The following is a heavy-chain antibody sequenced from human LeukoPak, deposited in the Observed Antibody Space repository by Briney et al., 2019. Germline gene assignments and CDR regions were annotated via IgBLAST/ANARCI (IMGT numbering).Heavy chain of an antibody. J-gene: IGHJ4*02. CDR3: ARLRGAMTPVTSDFDY. CDR1: GGSISGSSYY. D-gene: IGHD4-17*01. Sequence: SETLSLTCTVSGGSISGSSYYWAWIRQPPGKGLEWIGSGFYSGSAYYNPSLKSRLTIFVDTSKNQFSLDLSSVTAADTAVYYCARLRGAMTPVTSDFDYWGQGILVTVSS. V-gene: IGHV4-39*01. CDR2: GFYSGSA.